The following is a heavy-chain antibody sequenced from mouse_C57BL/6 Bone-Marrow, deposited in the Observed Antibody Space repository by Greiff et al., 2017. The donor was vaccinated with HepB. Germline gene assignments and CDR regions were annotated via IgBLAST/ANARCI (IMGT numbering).Heavy chain of an antibody. J-gene: IGHJ3*01. V-gene: IGHV1-82*01. Sequence: VQVVESGPELVKPGASVKISCKASGYAFSSSWMNWVKQRPGKGLEWIGRIYPGDGDTNYNGKFKGKATLTADKSSSTAYMQLSSLTSEDSAVYFCANIFAYWGQGTLVTVSA. CDR2: IYPGDGDT. CDR1: GYAFSSSW. CDR3: ANIFAY.